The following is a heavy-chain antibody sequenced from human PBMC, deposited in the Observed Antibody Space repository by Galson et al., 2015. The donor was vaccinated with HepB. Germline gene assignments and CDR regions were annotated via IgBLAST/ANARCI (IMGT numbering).Heavy chain of an antibody. Sequence: SLRLSCAASGFTFSSYAMHWVRQAPGKGLEWVAVISYDGSNKYYADSVKGRFTISRDNSKNTLYLQMNSLRAEDTAVYYCARAPDDYGEFDYWGQGTLVTVSS. D-gene: IGHD4-17*01. CDR3: ARAPDDYGEFDY. CDR2: ISYDGSNK. J-gene: IGHJ4*02. CDR1: GFTFSSYA. V-gene: IGHV3-30*04.